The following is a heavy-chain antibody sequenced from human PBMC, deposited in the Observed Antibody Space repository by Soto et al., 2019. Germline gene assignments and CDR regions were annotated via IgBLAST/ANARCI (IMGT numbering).Heavy chain of an antibody. CDR2: ISSNGGST. CDR3: ARRGYSSYEIDY. Sequence: EVQLVESGGGLVQPGGSLRLSCAASGFTFSSYAMHWVRQAPGKGLEYVSDISSNGGSTDYANSVKGRFTISRDNSKNTLYLEMGSLRAEDMAVYYCARRGYSSYEIDYWGQGTLVTVSS. CDR1: GFTFSSYA. J-gene: IGHJ4*02. V-gene: IGHV3-64*01. D-gene: IGHD5-12*01.